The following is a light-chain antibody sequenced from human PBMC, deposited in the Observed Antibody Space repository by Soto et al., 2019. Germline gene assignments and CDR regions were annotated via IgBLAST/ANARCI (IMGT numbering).Light chain of an antibody. J-gene: IGKJ5*01. V-gene: IGKV3-11*01. CDR2: DAS. Sequence: EIVLTQSPATLSLSPGERATLSCRASQSVTNYLGWYQQKPGQAPRLLIYDASNRATGIPARFSGSGSGTDFTLTISSLEPEDFAVYYCQHGGTFGQGTRLEIK. CDR1: QSVTNY. CDR3: QHGGT.